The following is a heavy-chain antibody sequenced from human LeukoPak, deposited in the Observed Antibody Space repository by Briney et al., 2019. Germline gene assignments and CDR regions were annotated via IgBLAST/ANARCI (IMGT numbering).Heavy chain of an antibody. CDR2: ISGSGGST. D-gene: IGHD1-20*01. J-gene: IGHJ4*02. V-gene: IGHV3-23*01. CDR3: ARLITAPYYFDY. CDR1: GFTFSSYA. Sequence: GGSLRLSCAASGFTFSSYAMSWVRQAPGKGLEWVSAISGSGGSTYYADSVKGRFTISRDNSKNTLYLQMDSLRAEDTAVYYCARLITAPYYFDYWGQGTLVTVSS.